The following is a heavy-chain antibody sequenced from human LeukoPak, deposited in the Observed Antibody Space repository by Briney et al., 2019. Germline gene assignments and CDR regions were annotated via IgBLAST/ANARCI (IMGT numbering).Heavy chain of an antibody. J-gene: IGHJ6*02. CDR2: ISSSSSTI. CDR3: ARADNPPYGALLWFGEPLGYGMDV. V-gene: IGHV3-48*01. D-gene: IGHD3-10*01. CDR1: GFTFSSYS. Sequence: GGSLRLSCAASGFTFSSYSMNWVRQAPGKGLEWVSYISSSSSTIYYADSVKDRFTISRDNAKNSLYLQMNSLRAEDTAVYYCARADNPPYGALLWFGEPLGYGMDVWGQGTTVTVSS.